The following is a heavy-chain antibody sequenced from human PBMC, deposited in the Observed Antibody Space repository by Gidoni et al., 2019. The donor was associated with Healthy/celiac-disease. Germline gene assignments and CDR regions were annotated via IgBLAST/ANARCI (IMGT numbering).Heavy chain of an antibody. CDR3: TGELRYFDPYYYYYGMDV. Sequence: EVQLVESGGGLVKPGGSLRLSCAASGFTFSNAWMSWVRQAPGKGLEWVGRIKSKTDGGTTDYAAPVKGRFTISRDDSKNTLYLQMNSLKTEDTAVYYCTGELRYFDPYYYYYGMDVWGQGTTVTVSS. V-gene: IGHV3-15*01. J-gene: IGHJ6*02. CDR1: GFTFSNAW. D-gene: IGHD3-9*01. CDR2: IKSKTDGGTT.